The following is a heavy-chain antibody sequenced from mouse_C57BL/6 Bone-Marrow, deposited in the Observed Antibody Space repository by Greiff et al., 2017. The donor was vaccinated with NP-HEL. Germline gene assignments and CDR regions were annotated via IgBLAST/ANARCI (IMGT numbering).Heavy chain of an antibody. CDR3: APPTVVGPSAY. V-gene: IGHV1-26*01. J-gene: IGHJ3*01. CDR2: INPNNGGT. D-gene: IGHD1-1*01. Sequence: EVMLQQSGPELVKPGASVKISCKASGYTFTDYYMNWVKQSHGKSLEWIGDINPNNGGTSYNQKFKGKATLTVDKSSSTAYMELRSLTSEDSAVYYCAPPTVVGPSAYWGQGTLVTVSA. CDR1: GYTFTDYY.